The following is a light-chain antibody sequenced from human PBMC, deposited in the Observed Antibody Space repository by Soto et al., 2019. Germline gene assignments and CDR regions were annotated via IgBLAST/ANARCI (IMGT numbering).Light chain of an antibody. Sequence: EIVMTQSPATLAVSPGARATLSCRASQSVSSKLAWYQQKPGQAPRLLIYGASTRATGIPARFSGSGSGTEFTLTISSLQSEDFAVYYCQQYNNWPPLTFGQGTRLEIK. CDR2: GAS. CDR1: QSVSSK. J-gene: IGKJ5*01. V-gene: IGKV3-15*01. CDR3: QQYNNWPPLT.